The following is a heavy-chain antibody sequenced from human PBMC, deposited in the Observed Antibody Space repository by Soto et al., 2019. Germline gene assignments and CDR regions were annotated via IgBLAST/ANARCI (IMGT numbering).Heavy chain of an antibody. CDR3: ARSGGDTAMARYDANWFDP. CDR1: GYTFTGYY. Sequence: ASVKGSCNASGYTFTGYYMHWVRQAPGQGLEWVGWINPNSGGTNYAQKFQGWVTMTRDTSISTAYMELSRLRSDDTAVYYCARSGGDTAMARYDANWFDPWGQGTLVTVSS. J-gene: IGHJ5*02. V-gene: IGHV1-2*04. CDR2: INPNSGGT. D-gene: IGHD5-18*01.